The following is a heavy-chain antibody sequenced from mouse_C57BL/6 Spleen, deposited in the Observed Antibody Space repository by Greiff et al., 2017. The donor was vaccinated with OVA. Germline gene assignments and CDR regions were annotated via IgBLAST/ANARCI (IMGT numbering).Heavy chain of an antibody. V-gene: IGHV1-7*01. CDR1: GYTFTSYW. D-gene: IGHD1-1*01. J-gene: IGHJ4*01. CDR2: INPSSGYT. Sequence: VQLQQSGAELVKPGASVKLSCKASGYTFTSYWMHWVKQRPGQGLEWIGYINPSSGYTKYNQKFKDKATLTVDKSSSTAYLQLSSLTYEDSAVYYCARDGNSSDAMDYWGKGTSVTVSS. CDR3: ARDGNSSDAMDY.